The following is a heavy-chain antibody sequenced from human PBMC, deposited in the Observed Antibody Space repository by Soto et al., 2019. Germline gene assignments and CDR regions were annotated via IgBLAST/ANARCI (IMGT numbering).Heavy chain of an antibody. CDR3: ARAGVVVAAAYYYYGMAV. V-gene: IGHV3-74*01. CDR2: INSDGSST. D-gene: IGHD2-15*01. CDR1: GFTFSSYW. J-gene: IGHJ6*02. Sequence: EVQLVESGGGLVQPGGSLRLSCAASGFTFSSYWMHWVRQAPGKGLVWVSRINSDGSSTSYADSVKGRFTISRDNAKNTLYLQMNSLRAEDTAVYYCARAGVVVAAAYYYYGMAVWGQGTTVTVSS.